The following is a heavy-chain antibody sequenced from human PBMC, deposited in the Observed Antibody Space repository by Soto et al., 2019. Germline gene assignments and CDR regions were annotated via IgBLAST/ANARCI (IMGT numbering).Heavy chain of an antibody. CDR1: GYTFTSYG. V-gene: IGHV1-18*01. J-gene: IGHJ4*02. Sequence: QVQLVQSGAEVKKPGASVKVSCKASGYTFTSYGISWVRQAHGQGLEWMGWISAYNGNTNYAQKLQGRDLMTTDTSTSTAYMELRSLRSDDTAVYYWARDRGGHRDSDDSSGYSRFDYWGQGTLVTVSS. CDR3: ARDRGGHRDSDDSSGYSRFDY. D-gene: IGHD3-22*01. CDR2: ISAYNGNT.